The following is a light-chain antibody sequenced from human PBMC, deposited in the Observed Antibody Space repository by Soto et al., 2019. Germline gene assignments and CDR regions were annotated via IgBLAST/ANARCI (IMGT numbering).Light chain of an antibody. Sequence: DIQMTQSPSSLSTSVGDRVTITCRASQSISSYLNWYQQKPGKAPKLLIYAASNLQSGVPSRFSGSGSGTHFTLTISSLQPEDFATYYCQQSYSTPFTFGPGTKVDIK. CDR1: QSISSY. CDR3: QQSYSTPFT. J-gene: IGKJ3*01. V-gene: IGKV1-39*01. CDR2: AAS.